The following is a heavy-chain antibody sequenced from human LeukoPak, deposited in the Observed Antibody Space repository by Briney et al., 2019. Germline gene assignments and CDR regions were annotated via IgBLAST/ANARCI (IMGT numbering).Heavy chain of an antibody. Sequence: GGSLRLSCAASGFTFSTYAMSWVRQAPGKGLEWLSPIGGGGRNTFYADSVKGRFTVSRDNSKNTLYLQMSSLRAEDTAVYFCAKNRGDNYYNYYMDVWGKGTTVTVSS. CDR2: IGGGGRNT. V-gene: IGHV3-23*01. CDR3: AKNRGDNYYNYYMDV. CDR1: GFTFSTYA. D-gene: IGHD2-21*01. J-gene: IGHJ6*03.